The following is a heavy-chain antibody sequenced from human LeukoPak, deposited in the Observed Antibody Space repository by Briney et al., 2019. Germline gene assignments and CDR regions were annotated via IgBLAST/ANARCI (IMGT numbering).Heavy chain of an antibody. CDR1: GGSISSYY. V-gene: IGHV4-59*12. CDR3: ARADAGRGNYYYGLDV. CDR2: LYYSGST. Sequence: SETLSLTCTVSGGSISSYYWSWIRQPPGKGLEWIGYLYYSGSTNYNPSLKSRVTISVDTSKNQISLKLSSVTAADTAVYYCARADAGRGNYYYGLDVWGQGTTVTVSS. D-gene: IGHD5-24*01. J-gene: IGHJ6*02.